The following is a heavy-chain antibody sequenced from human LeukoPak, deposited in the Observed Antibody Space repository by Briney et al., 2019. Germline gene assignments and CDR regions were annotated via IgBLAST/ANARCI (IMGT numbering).Heavy chain of an antibody. CDR3: AREFASTVLMVNWFDP. J-gene: IGHJ5*02. D-gene: IGHD2-8*01. Sequence: ASVKVSCKASGYTFTGYYMHWVRRAPGQGLEWMARINPNSGGTNYAQKFQGRVTMTRDTSISTAYMELRSLRSDDTAMYYCAREFASTVLMVNWFDPWGQGTLVSVSS. V-gene: IGHV1-2*06. CDR1: GYTFTGYY. CDR2: INPNSGGT.